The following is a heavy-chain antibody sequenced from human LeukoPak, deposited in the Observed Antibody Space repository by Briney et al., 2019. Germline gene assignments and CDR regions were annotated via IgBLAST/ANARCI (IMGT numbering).Heavy chain of an antibody. CDR2: ISSSSII. CDR3: GRDYEERTTDY. V-gene: IGHV3-48*04. J-gene: IGHJ4*02. Sequence: GGSLRLSCAASGFTLSTYSMNWVRQAPGKGLEWVSYISSSSIINYAESVRGRFTISRDNAKNLLYLQMNSLRAEDTAVYYCGRDYEERTTDYWGQGTLVTVSS. D-gene: IGHD3-16*01. CDR1: GFTLSTYS.